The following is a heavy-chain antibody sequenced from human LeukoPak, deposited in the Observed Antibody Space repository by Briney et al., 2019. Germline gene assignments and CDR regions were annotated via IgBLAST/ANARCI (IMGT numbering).Heavy chain of an antibody. D-gene: IGHD3-10*01. CDR1: RITAADCA. Sequence: GGSLRLSRAASRITAADCAMHWVRPAPGKGLEWFSGIHWDADKIAYADSVKGRFALSRDNAKNTLYLQMTNLRPEDTASYYCAAHYYGTGTSQSDFWGQGTLVAVS. J-gene: IGHJ4*02. V-gene: IGHV3-9*02. CDR3: AAHYYGTGTSQSDF. CDR2: IHWDADKI.